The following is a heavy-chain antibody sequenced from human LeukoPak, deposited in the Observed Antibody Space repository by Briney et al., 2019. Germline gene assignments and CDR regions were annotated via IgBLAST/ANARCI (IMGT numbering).Heavy chain of an antibody. CDR1: GFTFSSYW. Sequence: QPGGSLRLSCAASGFTFSSYWMHWVRQAPGKGLVWVSRINSDGSMTSHADSVKGRFTISRDNAKNTLYLQMNSLRAEDTAVYYCARDWQHDIVVVPAASNWFDPWGQGTLVTVSS. CDR3: ARDWQHDIVVVPAASNWFDP. D-gene: IGHD2-2*01. J-gene: IGHJ5*02. CDR2: INSDGSMT. V-gene: IGHV3-74*01.